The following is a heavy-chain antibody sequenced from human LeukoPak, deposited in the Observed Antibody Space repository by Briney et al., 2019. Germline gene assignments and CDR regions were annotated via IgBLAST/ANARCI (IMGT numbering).Heavy chain of an antibody. CDR2: INPKTGGT. CDR3: ARDAGWLQLKGMNY. D-gene: IGHD5-24*01. CDR1: GGTFSSYA. Sequence: ASVKVSCKASGGTFSSYAISWVRQAPGQGLEYMGWINPKTGGTYYEQKFQGRVTMTRDMAITTAYMEMSSLKSDDTAVFYCARDAGWLQLKGMNYWGQGTLVTVSP. V-gene: IGHV1-2*02. J-gene: IGHJ4*02.